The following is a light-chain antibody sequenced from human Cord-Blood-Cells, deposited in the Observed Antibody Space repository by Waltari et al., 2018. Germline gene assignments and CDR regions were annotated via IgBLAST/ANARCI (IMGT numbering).Light chain of an antibody. CDR1: SLRSYY. CDR3: NSRDSSGNHLYV. CDR2: GKN. J-gene: IGLJ1*01. Sequence: SSELTQDPAVSVALGQTVRITCQGASLRSYYASRYQQKPGQAPVLVIFGKNNRPSGIPDRCSGSSSGNTASLTITGAQAEDEADYYCNSRDSSGNHLYVFGTGTKVTVL. V-gene: IGLV3-19*01.